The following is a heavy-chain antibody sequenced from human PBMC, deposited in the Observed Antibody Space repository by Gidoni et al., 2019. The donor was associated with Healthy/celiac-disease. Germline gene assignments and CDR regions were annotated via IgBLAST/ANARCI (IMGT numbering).Heavy chain of an antibody. Sequence: EVQLVESGGGLVKPWRSLRLFCTASGFTFGDYAMSWFRQAPGKGLEWVGFIRSKAYGGTTEYAASVKGRFTISRDDSKSIAYLQMNSLKTEDTAVYYCTMPIPLYTYSLYWGQGTLVTVSS. D-gene: IGHD3-16*01. J-gene: IGHJ4*02. CDR1: GFTFGDYA. CDR2: IRSKAYGGTT. CDR3: TMPIPLYTYSLY. V-gene: IGHV3-49*05.